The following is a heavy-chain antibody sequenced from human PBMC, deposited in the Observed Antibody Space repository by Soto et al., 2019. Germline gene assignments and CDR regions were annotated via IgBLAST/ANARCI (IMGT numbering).Heavy chain of an antibody. V-gene: IGHV3-48*02. Sequence: GGSMSHSCAASGFTFSSYSMNWVRQAPGKGLEWVSYISSSSSTIYYADSVKGRFTISRDNAKNSLYLQMNSLRDEDTAVYYCARGLYYYDSTGYWGYWGQGTLVTVSS. CDR3: ARGLYYYDSTGYWGY. CDR2: ISSSSSTI. CDR1: GFTFSSYS. J-gene: IGHJ4*02. D-gene: IGHD3-22*01.